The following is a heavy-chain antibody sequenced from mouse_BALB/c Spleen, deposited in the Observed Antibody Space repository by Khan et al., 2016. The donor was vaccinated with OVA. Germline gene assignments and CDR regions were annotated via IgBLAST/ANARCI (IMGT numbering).Heavy chain of an antibody. V-gene: IGHV1S137*01. Sequence: QIQLVQSGPELVRPGVSVKISCKGSGYTFTDYAMHWVKQSHAKSLEWIGLISTYSGNTNYKQKFKGKATMTVDKSSNTAYMELARLKSEDSAIDYCTRPAYDAYYDYWGQGTTLTVSS. J-gene: IGHJ2*01. CDR2: ISTYSGNT. CDR1: GYTFTDYA. CDR3: TRPAYDAYYDY. D-gene: IGHD2-3*01.